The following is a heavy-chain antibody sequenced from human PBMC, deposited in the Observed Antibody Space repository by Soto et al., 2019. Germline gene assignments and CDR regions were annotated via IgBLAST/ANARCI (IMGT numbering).Heavy chain of an antibody. CDR3: AKDMEGNRNYDFWSGYYGKYYYYGMDV. CDR1: GFTFDDYA. J-gene: IGHJ6*02. V-gene: IGHV3-43D*04. D-gene: IGHD3-3*01. CDR2: ISWDGGST. Sequence: GGSLRLSCAASGFTFDDYAMHWVRQAPGKGLEWVSLISWDGGSTYYADSVKGRFTISRDNSKNSLYLQMNSLRAEDTALYYCAKDMEGNRNYDFWSGYYGKYYYYGMDVWGQGTTVTVSS.